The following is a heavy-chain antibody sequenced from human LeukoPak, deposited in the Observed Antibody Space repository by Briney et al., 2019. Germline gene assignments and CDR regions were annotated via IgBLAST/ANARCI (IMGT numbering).Heavy chain of an antibody. J-gene: IGHJ4*02. Sequence: SETLSLTCTVSGGSISSYYWSWIRQPPGKGLEWIGYIYYSGSTNYNPSLKSRVTISVDTSKDQFSLRLSSVTAADTAVYYCARESPDYYDNQFDYWGQGTLVTVSS. CDR3: ARESPDYYDNQFDY. CDR2: IYYSGST. D-gene: IGHD3-22*01. V-gene: IGHV4-59*01. CDR1: GGSISSYY.